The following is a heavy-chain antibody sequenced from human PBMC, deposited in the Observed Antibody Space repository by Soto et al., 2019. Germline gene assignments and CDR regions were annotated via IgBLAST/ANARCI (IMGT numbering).Heavy chain of an antibody. J-gene: IGHJ5*02. CDR3: ARSINP. D-gene: IGHD3-10*01. CDR1: GGSISSGGYY. CDR2: IYYSGST. Sequence: QVQLQESGPGLVKPSQTLSLTCTVSGGSISSGGYYWSWIRQHPGKGLEWIGYIYYSGSTYYNPSIKSRVTSAVDTAKNPVSLKLSSVTAADKAVYYCARSINPWGQGTLVTVSS. V-gene: IGHV4-31*03.